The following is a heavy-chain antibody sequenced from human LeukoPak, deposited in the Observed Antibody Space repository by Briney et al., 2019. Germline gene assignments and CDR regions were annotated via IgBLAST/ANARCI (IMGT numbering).Heavy chain of an antibody. D-gene: IGHD6-13*01. CDR1: GYTFTSYA. Sequence: ASVKVSCKASGYTFTSYAMNWVRQAPGQGLEWMGWINPNSGGTNYAQKFQGRVTMTRDTSISTAYMELSRLRSDDTAVYYCARGLKAAAGTGADYWGQGTLVTVSS. J-gene: IGHJ4*02. CDR3: ARGLKAAAGTGADY. V-gene: IGHV1-2*02. CDR2: INPNSGGT.